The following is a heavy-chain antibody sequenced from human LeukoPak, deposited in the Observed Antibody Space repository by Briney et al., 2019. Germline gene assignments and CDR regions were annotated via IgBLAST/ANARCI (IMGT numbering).Heavy chain of an antibody. J-gene: IGHJ6*03. CDR1: GASINSFL. Sequence: KASETLSLTCSVSGASINSFLWSWIRQSPGMGLEWIGYVSYSGSTRGSTNYNPSLKSRVTISVDTSKNQFSLKLSAVTAADTAVYYCARDMYSSSWYEGSPHYYYMDVWGKGTTVTVSS. D-gene: IGHD6-13*01. CDR2: VSYSGSTRGST. V-gene: IGHV4-59*12. CDR3: ARDMYSSSWYEGSPHYYYMDV.